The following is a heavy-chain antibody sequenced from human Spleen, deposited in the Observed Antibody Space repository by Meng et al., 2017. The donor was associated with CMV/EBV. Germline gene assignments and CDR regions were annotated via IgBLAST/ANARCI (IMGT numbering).Heavy chain of an antibody. D-gene: IGHD3-9*01. CDR3: ARDYLRYFDCSYQYHNWFDP. CDR1: GYTFTVYY. J-gene: IGHJ5*02. CDR2: INPNTGVT. Sequence: ASVKVSRKASGYTFTVYYIYWVRQAPGQGLERMGWINPNTGVTNYAQKFQGRVTLTRDTSIRTVYMEPSRLRSDDTAVYSCARDYLRYFDCSYQYHNWFDPCGQGTRVTVSS. V-gene: IGHV1-2*02.